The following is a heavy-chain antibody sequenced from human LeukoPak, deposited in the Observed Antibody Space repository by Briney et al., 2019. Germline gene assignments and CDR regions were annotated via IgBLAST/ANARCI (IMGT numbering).Heavy chain of an antibody. CDR1: GYTFTGYY. CDR2: IRPNSGGT. J-gene: IGHJ4*02. CDR3: ARGPRYYDFWSGFHTFPDY. V-gene: IGHV1-2*02. D-gene: IGHD3-3*01. Sequence: ASVKVSCKASGYTFTGYYMYWVRQAPGQGLEWMGWIRPNSGGTNYTQKFQGRVTMTRDTSINTAYMELSRLTSDDTAVYYCARGPRYYDFWSGFHTFPDYWGQGTLVTVSS.